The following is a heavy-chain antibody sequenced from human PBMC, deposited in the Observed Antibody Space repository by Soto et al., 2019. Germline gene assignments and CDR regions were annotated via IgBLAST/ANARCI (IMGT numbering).Heavy chain of an antibody. CDR3: TRDAARDSSARGWFDP. CDR2: ISSNSAYI. V-gene: IGHV3-21*01. Sequence: GGSLRLSCAASGFTFRSFTMNWVRQAPGKGLEWVSTISSNSAYIYYTDALRGRFTISRDNAKNSLHLQMNSLRAEDTAVYYCTRDAARDSSARGWFDPWGPGTLVTVSS. D-gene: IGHD6-13*01. J-gene: IGHJ5*02. CDR1: GFTFRSFT.